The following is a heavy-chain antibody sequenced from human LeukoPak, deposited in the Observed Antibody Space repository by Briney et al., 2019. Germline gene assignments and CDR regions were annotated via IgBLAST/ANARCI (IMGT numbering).Heavy chain of an antibody. D-gene: IGHD3-22*01. Sequence: PGGSLRLSCAASGFTFSSYAMHWVRQAPGKGLEWVAVISYDGSNKYYADSVKGRFTISRDNSKNTLYLRMNSLRAEDTAVYYCASPYDSSGTHYFDYWGQGTLVTVSS. J-gene: IGHJ4*02. CDR1: GFTFSSYA. CDR3: ASPYDSSGTHYFDY. V-gene: IGHV3-30*04. CDR2: ISYDGSNK.